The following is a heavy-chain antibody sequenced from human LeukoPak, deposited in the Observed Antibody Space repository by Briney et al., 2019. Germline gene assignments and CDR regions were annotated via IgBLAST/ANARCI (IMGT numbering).Heavy chain of an antibody. Sequence: SDTLSLTCAVSGYSISSGCYWGWIRQPPGKGLESIGSIYYDGSTYYNPSLNSRVTISIDTSNNQFSLNLSSVSAADTAVYYCARQAAYGGRDCWGQGTLVIVSS. CDR2: IYYDGST. CDR3: ARQAAYGGRDC. D-gene: IGHD4-23*01. J-gene: IGHJ4*02. V-gene: IGHV4-38-2*01. CDR1: GYSISSGCY.